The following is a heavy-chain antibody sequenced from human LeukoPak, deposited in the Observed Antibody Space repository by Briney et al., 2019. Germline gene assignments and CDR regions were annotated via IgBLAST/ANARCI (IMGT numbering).Heavy chain of an antibody. CDR1: GWSFSGYY. V-gene: IGHV4-34*01. CDR2: SNHSGST. J-gene: IGHJ6*02. D-gene: IGHD3-3*01. Sequence: SETLSLTCAVYGWSFSGYYWSWIRQPPGKGLEWIGESNHSGSTNYNPSLKSRVTISVDTSKNQFSLKLSSVTAADTAVYYCARGGGITIFGVVIPGMDVWGQGTTVTVSS. CDR3: ARGGGITIFGVVIPGMDV.